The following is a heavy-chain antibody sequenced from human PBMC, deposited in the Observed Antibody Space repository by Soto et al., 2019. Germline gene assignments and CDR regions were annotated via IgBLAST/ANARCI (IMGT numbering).Heavy chain of an antibody. Sequence: GGSLRLSCAASGFTFSTFGIHWVRQAPGKGLEWVAVISFDRRNEYYADSVKGRFTISRDNSKNTLYLQMNSLRAEDTAVYFCAKASLRYFDWLSSGVDYWGQGTLVTVSS. J-gene: IGHJ4*02. CDR3: AKASLRYFDWLSSGVDY. CDR1: GFTFSTFG. CDR2: ISFDRRNE. D-gene: IGHD3-9*01. V-gene: IGHV3-30*18.